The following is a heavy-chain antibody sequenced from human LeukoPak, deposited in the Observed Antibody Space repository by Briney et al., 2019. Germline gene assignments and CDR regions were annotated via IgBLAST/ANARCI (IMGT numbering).Heavy chain of an antibody. D-gene: IGHD3-10*01. CDR2: ISWNSGSI. V-gene: IGHV3-9*01. J-gene: IGHJ4*02. Sequence: GGSLRLSCAASGFTFDDYAMHWVRQAPGKGLEWVSGISWNSGSIGYADSVKGRFTISRDNAKNSLYLQMNSLRAEDTAVYYCARGMVRGVIITAGLRYYFDYWGQGTLVTVSS. CDR3: ARGMVRGVIITAGLRYYFDY. CDR1: GFTFDDYA.